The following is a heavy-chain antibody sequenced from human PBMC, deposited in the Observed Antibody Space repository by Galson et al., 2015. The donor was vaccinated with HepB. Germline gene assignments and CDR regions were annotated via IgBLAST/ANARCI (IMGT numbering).Heavy chain of an antibody. CDR3: AKEGGIVGTAAFDY. CDR1: GFTFSSYA. D-gene: IGHD1-26*01. V-gene: IGHV3-23*01. CDR2: ISGSGGST. Sequence: LRLSCAASGFTFSSYAMSWVRQAPGKGLEWVSGISGSGGSTYYADPVKGRFTISRDNSKNTLYLQMNSLRAEDTAVYYCAKEGGIVGTAAFDYWGQGTLVTVSS. J-gene: IGHJ4*02.